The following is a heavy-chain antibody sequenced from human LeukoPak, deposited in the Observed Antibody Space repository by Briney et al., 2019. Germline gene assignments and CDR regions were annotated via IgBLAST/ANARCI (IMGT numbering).Heavy chain of an antibody. V-gene: IGHV4-34*01. D-gene: IGHD1-7*01. CDR3: ARGRPGGWNYVAYYYYYYMDV. Sequence: SETLSLTCAVYGGSFSGYYWSWIRQPPGKGLEGIGEINHSGSTNYNLSLKSRVTISVDTSKNQFSLKLSSVTAADTAVYYCARGRPGGWNYVAYYYYYYMDVWGKGTTVTVSS. J-gene: IGHJ6*03. CDR1: GGSFSGYY. CDR2: INHSGST.